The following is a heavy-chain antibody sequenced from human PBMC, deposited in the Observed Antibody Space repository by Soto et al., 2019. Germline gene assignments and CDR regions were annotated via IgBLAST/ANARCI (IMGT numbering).Heavy chain of an antibody. CDR1: GFTFSNYA. CDR3: ATTIAAAGGYYFNY. V-gene: IGHV3-64*01. CDR2: INNNGGST. J-gene: IGHJ4*02. Sequence: EVQLVESGGGLVQPGGSLRLSCAASGFTFSNYAMHWVRQAPGKGLEYVSTINNNGGSTYYANSVKGRFTISRDNSKNTLYLQMGSLRAEDMAVYYCATTIAAAGGYYFNYWGQGTLVTVSS. D-gene: IGHD6-13*01.